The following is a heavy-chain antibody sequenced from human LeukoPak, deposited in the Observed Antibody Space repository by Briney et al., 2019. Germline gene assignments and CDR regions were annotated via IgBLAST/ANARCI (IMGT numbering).Heavy chain of an antibody. CDR3: ARGRTGYIPIDY. Sequence: GGSLRLSCAASGFTFSSYAMHWVRQAPGKGLEWVAVISYDGSNKYYADSVKGRFTISGDNSKNTLYLQMNSLRAEDTAVYYCARGRTGYIPIDYWGQGTLVTVSS. J-gene: IGHJ4*02. CDR1: GFTFSSYA. V-gene: IGHV3-30*04. D-gene: IGHD3/OR15-3a*01. CDR2: ISYDGSNK.